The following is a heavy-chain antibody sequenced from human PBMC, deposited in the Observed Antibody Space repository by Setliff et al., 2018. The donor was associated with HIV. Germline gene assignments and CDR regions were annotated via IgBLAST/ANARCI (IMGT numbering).Heavy chain of an antibody. Sequence: SETLSLTCIVSGESISSKNYYWGWIRQPPGKGLEWIGSINYSGSTYYNPSLKSRVTISGDTSKNQFSLKMTSVTAADTAAYYCARLGYVSGGFYKTPGPYYFDYWGQGALVTVSS. CDR1: GESISSKNYY. D-gene: IGHD3-10*01. CDR2: INYSGST. CDR3: ARLGYVSGGFYKTPGPYYFDY. J-gene: IGHJ4*02. V-gene: IGHV4-39*07.